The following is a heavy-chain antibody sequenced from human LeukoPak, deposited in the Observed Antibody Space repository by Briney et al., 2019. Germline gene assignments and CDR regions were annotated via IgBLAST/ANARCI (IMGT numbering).Heavy chain of an antibody. CDR2: ISGSGGST. CDR1: GFTFSSYA. J-gene: IGHJ4*02. Sequence: GGSLRLSCAASGFTFSSYAMSWVRQAPGKGLEWVSAISGSGGSTYYADSVKGRFTISRDNSKNTLYLQMNSLRAEDTAVYYCAKDGYQPPADPNTYYFDYWGQGTLVTVSS. D-gene: IGHD2-2*01. CDR3: AKDGYQPPADPNTYYFDY. V-gene: IGHV3-23*01.